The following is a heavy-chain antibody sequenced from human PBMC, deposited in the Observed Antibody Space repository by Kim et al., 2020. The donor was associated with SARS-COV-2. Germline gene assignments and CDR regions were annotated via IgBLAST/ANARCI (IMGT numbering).Heavy chain of an antibody. V-gene: IGHV3-53*01. Sequence: SVKGRFTISRDNSKNTLYRQMNSLRAEDTAVYYCARFGEPNIYYYYGMDVWGQGTTVTVSS. CDR3: ARFGEPNIYYYYGMDV. J-gene: IGHJ6*02. D-gene: IGHD3-10*01.